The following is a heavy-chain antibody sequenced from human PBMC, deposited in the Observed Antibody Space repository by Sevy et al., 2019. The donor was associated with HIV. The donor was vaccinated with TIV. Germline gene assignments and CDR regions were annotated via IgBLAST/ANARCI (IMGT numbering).Heavy chain of an antibody. Sequence: EGSLRLSCAASGFTFSSYVMYWVRQAAGKGLQLVALISDDGSNKYHADSVKGRFTSSRVNSKNTQDLKMKSLRPDDTAVYYSARDRGYDWNYGLYRNYGMDVWGQGTTVTVSS. CDR1: GFTFSSYV. CDR3: ARDRGYDWNYGLYRNYGMDV. V-gene: IGHV3-30-3*01. D-gene: IGHD1-7*01. J-gene: IGHJ6*02. CDR2: ISDDGSNK.